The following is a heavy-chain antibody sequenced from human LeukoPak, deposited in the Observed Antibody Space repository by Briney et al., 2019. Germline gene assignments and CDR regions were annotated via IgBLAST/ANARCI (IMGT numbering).Heavy chain of an antibody. CDR1: GHTFTGYY. J-gene: IGHJ6*03. CDR3: AREVQLWLSDYYYMDV. Sequence: ASVKVLCKACGHTFTGYYMHGVPQARGQGLEWMGWINPNSGGTNYAQKFQGRVTMTRDTSISTAYMELSRLRSDDAAVYYCAREVQLWLSDYYYMDVWGKGTTVTVSS. CDR2: INPNSGGT. D-gene: IGHD5-18*01. V-gene: IGHV1-2*02.